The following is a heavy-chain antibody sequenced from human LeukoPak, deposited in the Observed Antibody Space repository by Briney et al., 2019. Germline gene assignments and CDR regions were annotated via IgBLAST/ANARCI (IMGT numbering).Heavy chain of an antibody. J-gene: IGHJ6*04. CDR2: ISSSGSTL. CDR3: AELGITMIGGV. Sequence: GGSLRLSCAASGFTFSSYSMNWVRRAPGKGLEWVSYISSSGSTLYYADSVKGRFTISRDNAKNSLYLQMNSLRAEDTAVYYCAELGITMIGGVWGKGTTVTISS. D-gene: IGHD3-10*02. V-gene: IGHV3-48*04. CDR1: GFTFSSYS.